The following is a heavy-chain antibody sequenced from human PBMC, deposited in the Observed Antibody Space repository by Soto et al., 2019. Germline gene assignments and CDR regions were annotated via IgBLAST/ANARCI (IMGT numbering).Heavy chain of an antibody. CDR1: CFTLRNAW. CDR3: TTDSYITSIIVRFDY. V-gene: IGHV3-15*07. CDR2: VKSKNDGGTT. J-gene: IGHJ4*01. Sequence: GSLRLSCAASCFTLRNAWINWVRQAPGKGLEWVGRVKSKNDGGTTDFAAPVKGRFAISRDDSKNMVYLEMNSLQTEDTAIYYCTTDSYITSIIVRFDYWGHGTLVTVSS. D-gene: IGHD3-22*01.